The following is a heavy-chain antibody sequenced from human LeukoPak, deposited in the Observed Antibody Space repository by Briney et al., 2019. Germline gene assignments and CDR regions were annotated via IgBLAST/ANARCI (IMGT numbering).Heavy chain of an antibody. V-gene: IGHV3-48*03. D-gene: IGHD4/OR15-4a*01. CDR1: GFTFSSYE. Sequence: SGGSLRLSCAASGFTFSSYEMNWVRQAPGKGLEWVSYISSSGSTIYYADSVKGRFTIPRDNAKNSLYVQMNSLRAEDTAVYYCARVSNDYGGPLDYWGQGTLVTVSS. J-gene: IGHJ4*02. CDR2: ISSSGSTI. CDR3: ARVSNDYGGPLDY.